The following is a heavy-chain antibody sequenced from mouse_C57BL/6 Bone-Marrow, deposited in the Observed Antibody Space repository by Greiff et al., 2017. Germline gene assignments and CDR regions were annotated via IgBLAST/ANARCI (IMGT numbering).Heavy chain of an antibody. CDR1: GYTFTSYW. V-gene: IGHV1-69*01. J-gene: IGHJ2*01. CDR3: ARDSNGDGDY. CDR2: IDPSDGST. Sequence: QVQLQQPGAELVIPGASVKLSCKASGYTFTSYWMHWVKQRPGQGLEWIGEIDPSDGSTNYNQKFKGKSTLTVDKSSSTAYMQLSSLTSESSAVYYCARDSNGDGDYWGQGTTLTVSS. D-gene: IGHD3-3*01.